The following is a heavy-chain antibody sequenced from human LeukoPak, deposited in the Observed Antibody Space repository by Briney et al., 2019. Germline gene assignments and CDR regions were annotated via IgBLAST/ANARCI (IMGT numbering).Heavy chain of an antibody. CDR3: ARRGANSGSYSHFDL. CDR2: IYYTGST. Sequence: SGALSLTCTVSGGSVSSGSYYWNWIRQPPGKGLEWVGCIYYTGSTNYNPSLKSRVTISVDTSKNQFSLKLSSLTAADTAVYYCARRGANSGSYSHFDLWGRGTLVTVS. V-gene: IGHV4-61*01. CDR1: GGSVSSGSYY. D-gene: IGHD1-26*01. J-gene: IGHJ2*01.